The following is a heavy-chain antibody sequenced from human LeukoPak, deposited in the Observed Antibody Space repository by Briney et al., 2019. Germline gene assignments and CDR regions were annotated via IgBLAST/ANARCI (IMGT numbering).Heavy chain of an antibody. J-gene: IGHJ4*02. CDR2: ISSPGTTI. Sequence: PGGSLRLSCAASGLRFSDDYMNSIRQAPGEGLGWISHISSPGTTISYADTVKGRFTVSRDNAKNSLYLEMNSLRADDTAVYSCARGSGPLFYLDSWGQGTLVTVSS. V-gene: IGHV3-11*04. CDR1: GLRFSDDY. CDR3: ARGSGPLFYLDS. D-gene: IGHD2-15*01.